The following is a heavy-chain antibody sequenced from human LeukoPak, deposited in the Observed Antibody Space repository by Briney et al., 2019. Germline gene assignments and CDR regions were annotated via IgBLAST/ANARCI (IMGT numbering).Heavy chain of an antibody. V-gene: IGHV1-2*02. Sequence: ASVKVSCKASGYTFTAYYMHWVRQAPGQGLEWVGWINPNSGVTDYAQKFQGRVTMTRDTSISTAYMELSRLRSDDTALYYCARGFSTEYWGQGTLVTVSS. J-gene: IGHJ4*02. CDR2: INPNSGVT. D-gene: IGHD2/OR15-2a*01. CDR3: ARGFSTEY. CDR1: GYTFTAYY.